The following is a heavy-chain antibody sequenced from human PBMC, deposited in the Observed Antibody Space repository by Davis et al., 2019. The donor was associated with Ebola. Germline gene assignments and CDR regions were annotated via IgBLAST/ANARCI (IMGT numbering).Heavy chain of an antibody. V-gene: IGHV3-7*01. CDR2: INKDGSEK. CDR1: GFTFSRYW. Sequence: GESLKISCAASGFTFSRYWMSWVRQAPGKGLEWVANINKDGSEKYYVDSVKGRFTISRDNAKNSLYLQMNSLRAEDTAVYYCATRQIPVIRLYGMDVWGQGTTVTVSS. J-gene: IGHJ6*02. CDR3: ATRQIPVIRLYGMDV. D-gene: IGHD3-10*01.